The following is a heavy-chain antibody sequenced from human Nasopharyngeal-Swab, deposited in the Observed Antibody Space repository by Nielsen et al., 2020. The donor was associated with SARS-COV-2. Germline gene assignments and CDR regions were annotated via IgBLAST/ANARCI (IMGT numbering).Heavy chain of an antibody. D-gene: IGHD2-21*01. CDR1: GYSTSSGYY. CDR3: VHLWLPGF. J-gene: IGHJ4*02. V-gene: IGHV4-38-2*02. Sequence: GSLRLSCTVSGYSTSSGYYWGCIRQPPGKGLEWIASIYHSGNTYYNPSLKSRVTISVDTSKNQFSLKLNSVTAADTALYFCVHLWLPGFWGQGTLVTVSS. CDR2: IYHSGNT.